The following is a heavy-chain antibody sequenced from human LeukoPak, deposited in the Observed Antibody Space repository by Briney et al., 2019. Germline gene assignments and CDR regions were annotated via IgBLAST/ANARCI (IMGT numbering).Heavy chain of an antibody. CDR1: GYTFTSYD. Sequence: ASVKVSCKASGYTFTSYDINWVRQATGQGLEWMGRVSLNSGNTGYAQKFQGRVTMTRDTSISTVYMELSSLRSEDTAVYYCARGVGYCSGGNCYGVGSSDYWGQGTLVTVSS. J-gene: IGHJ4*02. CDR3: ARGVGYCSGGNCYGVGSSDY. CDR2: VSLNSGNT. D-gene: IGHD2-15*01. V-gene: IGHV1-8*01.